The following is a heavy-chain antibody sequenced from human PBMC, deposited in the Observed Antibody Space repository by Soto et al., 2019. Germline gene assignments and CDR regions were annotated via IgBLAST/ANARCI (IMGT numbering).Heavy chain of an antibody. Sequence: GGSLRLSCAASGFTFSKYGMHWVRQAPGKGLEWVALIWNDGIRKVYVDSVKGRFTISRDNSKNTLDLQMNNLRDEDTAVYYCARDDGNDANALDYWGPGTLVTVSS. V-gene: IGHV3-33*01. CDR2: IWNDGIRK. CDR1: GFTFSKYG. CDR3: ARDDGNDANALDY. J-gene: IGHJ4*02.